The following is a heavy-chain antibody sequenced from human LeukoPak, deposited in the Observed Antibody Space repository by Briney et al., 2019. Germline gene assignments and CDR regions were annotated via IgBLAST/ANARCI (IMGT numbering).Heavy chain of an antibody. D-gene: IGHD3-22*01. J-gene: IGHJ4*02. Sequence: GGSLRLSCAASGFTFSRYAMSWVRQAPGKGLEWVSAISGSGGRTYYADSVKGRFTISRDNSKNTLYLQMNSLRAEDTAVYYCAKTDSSDYSYYFDCWGQGTLVTVSS. CDR1: GFTFSRYA. CDR3: AKTDSSDYSYYFDC. V-gene: IGHV3-23*01. CDR2: ISGSGGRT.